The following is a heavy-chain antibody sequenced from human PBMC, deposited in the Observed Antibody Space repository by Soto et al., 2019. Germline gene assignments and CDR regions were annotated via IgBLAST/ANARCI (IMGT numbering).Heavy chain of an antibody. CDR2: ILNDGSNR. CDR1: GFTFSNYG. Sequence: QVQLVESGGGVVQPGRSLTLSCAASGFTFSNYGMHWVRQAPGKGLEWVAVILNDGSNRYHADSVNDRFTISRDNSKNTLYLQMTSLRAEDTAVYYCARDDEYSGNGMDVWGQGTTVTVS. J-gene: IGHJ6*02. D-gene: IGHD3-10*01. CDR3: ARDDEYSGNGMDV. V-gene: IGHV3-33*01.